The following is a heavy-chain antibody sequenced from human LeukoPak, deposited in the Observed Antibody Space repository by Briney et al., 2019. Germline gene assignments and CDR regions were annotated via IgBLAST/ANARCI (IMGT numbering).Heavy chain of an antibody. D-gene: IGHD6-13*01. CDR3: ARGGSSWDFAFDI. CDR2: IKEDGSAK. Sequence: GGALRLSCAACGFTFSRLWMSWVGQTRGKGLEGVASIKEDGSAKYYADSVKGRFTISRDNSRNTLYLQMNSLRTEDTAMYYCARGGSSWDFAFDIWGQGTMVTVSS. CDR1: GFTFSRLW. J-gene: IGHJ3*02. V-gene: IGHV3-7*01.